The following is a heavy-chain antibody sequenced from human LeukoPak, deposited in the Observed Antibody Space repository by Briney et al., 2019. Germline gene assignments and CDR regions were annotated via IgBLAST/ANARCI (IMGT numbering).Heavy chain of an antibody. Sequence: GESLKISCKGSGYSFTSCWIGWVRQMPGKGLEWMGIIYPGDSDTRYSPSFQGQVTISADKPISTAYLQWSSLKASDTAMYYCARRNHYDSSGYDRSDAFDIWGQGTMVTVSS. CDR2: IYPGDSDT. J-gene: IGHJ3*02. D-gene: IGHD3-22*01. CDR1: GYSFTSCW. CDR3: ARRNHYDSSGYDRSDAFDI. V-gene: IGHV5-51*01.